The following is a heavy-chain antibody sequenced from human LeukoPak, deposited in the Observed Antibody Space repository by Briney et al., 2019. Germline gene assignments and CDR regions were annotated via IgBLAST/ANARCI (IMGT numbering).Heavy chain of an antibody. CDR3: ARDRYGSGSWWDS. J-gene: IGHJ5*02. CDR1: GYSFTSFG. V-gene: IGHV1-18*01. D-gene: IGHD3-10*01. Sequence: ASVKVSCKPSGYSFTSFGISWVRQAPGQGLEWMGWISAFNGITNYAQKVQDRINVTTDTSSSTAYMELTSLTSDDTAVYYCARDRYGSGSWWDSWGQGTLVIVSS. CDR2: ISAFNGIT.